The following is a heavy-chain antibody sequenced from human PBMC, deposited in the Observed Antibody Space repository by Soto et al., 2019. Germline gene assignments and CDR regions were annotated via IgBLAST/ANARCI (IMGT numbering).Heavy chain of an antibody. V-gene: IGHV3-48*01. Sequence: GGSLRLSCAASGFTFNNFGMNWVRQAPGKGLEWVSYISSSSSTIYYADSVKGRFTISRVNAKNSLYLQMNSLRAEDTAVYYCARGYSSGWYSWFDPWGQGTLVTVSS. CDR3: ARGYSSGWYSWFDP. J-gene: IGHJ5*02. CDR1: GFTFNNFG. D-gene: IGHD6-19*01. CDR2: ISSSSSTI.